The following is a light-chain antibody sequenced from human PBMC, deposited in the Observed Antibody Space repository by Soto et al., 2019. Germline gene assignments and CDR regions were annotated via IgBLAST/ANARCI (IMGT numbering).Light chain of an antibody. V-gene: IGKV3-20*01. CDR1: QGVSSSY. CDR2: GAS. Sequence: EIVLTQSPDTLSLSPGEIATLSCMASQGVSSSYLARYQQKPGQAPRLLIYGASSRATGIPDRFSGSGSGTDFTLTISRLEPEDFAVYYCRQYGSSPLTFGGGTKVDIK. J-gene: IGKJ4*01. CDR3: RQYGSSPLT.